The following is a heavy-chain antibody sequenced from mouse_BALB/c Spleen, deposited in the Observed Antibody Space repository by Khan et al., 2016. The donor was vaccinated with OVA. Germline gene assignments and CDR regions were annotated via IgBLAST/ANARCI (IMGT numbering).Heavy chain of an antibody. CDR1: GYTFTSYW. Sequence: QVQLKESGAELAKPGASVKMSCKASGYTFTSYWMHWVKQRPGQGLEWIGYINPSTGYTEYNQKFKDKATLTADKSSSTAYMQLSSLTSEDSVVYYCANHGSSSAWFTYWGQGTLVTVPA. J-gene: IGHJ3*01. CDR2: INPSTGYT. D-gene: IGHD1-1*01. V-gene: IGHV1-7*01. CDR3: ANHGSSSAWFTY.